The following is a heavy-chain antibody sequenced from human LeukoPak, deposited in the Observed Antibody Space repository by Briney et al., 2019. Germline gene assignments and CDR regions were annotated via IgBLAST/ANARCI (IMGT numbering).Heavy chain of an antibody. D-gene: IGHD3-22*01. CDR2: IGSSSSYI. CDR3: ARDARTYDSSGYYRY. J-gene: IGHJ4*02. CDR1: GFTFSSYS. Sequence: GGSLRLSCAASGFTFSSYSMNWVRQAPGKGLQWVSSIGSSSSYIYYADSVKGRFTISRDNAKNSLYLQMNSLRAEDTAVYYCARDARTYDSSGYYRYWGQGTLVTVSS. V-gene: IGHV3-21*01.